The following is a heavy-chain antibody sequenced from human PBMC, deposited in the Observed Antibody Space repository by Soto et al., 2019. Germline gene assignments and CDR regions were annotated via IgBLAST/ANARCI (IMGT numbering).Heavy chain of an antibody. CDR3: AREEGGSSSWPNSFYYYYYGMDV. J-gene: IGHJ6*02. CDR1: GYTFTSYY. V-gene: IGHV1-46*01. Sequence: ASVKVSCKASGYTFTSYYMHWVRQAPGQGLEWMGIINPSGGSTSYAQKFQGRVTMTRDTSTSTVYMELSSLRSEDTAVYYCAREEGGSSSWPNSFYYYYYGMDVWGQGTTVTVSS. CDR2: INPSGGST. D-gene: IGHD6-13*01.